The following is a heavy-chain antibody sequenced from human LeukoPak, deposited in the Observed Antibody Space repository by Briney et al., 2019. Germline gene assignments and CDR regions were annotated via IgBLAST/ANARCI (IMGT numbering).Heavy chain of an antibody. CDR1: GGTFSSYA. V-gene: IGHV1-69*04. CDR3: ARAGPITSLAWVGTYPADY. D-gene: IGHD1-14*01. CDR2: IIPILGIA. Sequence: VASVKVSCKASGGTFSSYAISWVRQAPGQGLEWMGRIIPILGIANYAQKFQGRVTITADKSTSTAYMELSSLRSEDTAVYYCARAGPITSLAWVGTYPADYWGQGTLVTVSS. J-gene: IGHJ4*02.